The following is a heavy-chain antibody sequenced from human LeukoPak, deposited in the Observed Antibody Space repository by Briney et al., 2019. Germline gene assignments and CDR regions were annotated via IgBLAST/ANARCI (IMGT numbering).Heavy chain of an antibody. J-gene: IGHJ4*02. D-gene: IGHD1-26*01. V-gene: IGHV1-3*01. CDR3: ATLELVGATHAEVGYFDY. CDR2: INAGNENT. Sequence: ASVKVSCKAPGYTFSGYGMHWVRQAPGQRLEWMEWINAGNENTKYSQKFQGRVTMTEDTSTDTAYMELSSLRSEDTAVYYCATLELVGATHAEVGYFDYWGQGTLVTVSS. CDR1: GYTFSGYG.